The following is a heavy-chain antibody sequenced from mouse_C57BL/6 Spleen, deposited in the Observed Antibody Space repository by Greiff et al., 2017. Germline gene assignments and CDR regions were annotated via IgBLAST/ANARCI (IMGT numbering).Heavy chain of an antibody. V-gene: IGHV1-82*01. CDR2: IYTGDGDT. Sequence: QVQLQQSGPELVKPGASVKISCKASGYAFSSSWMNWVKQRPGKGLEWIGRIYTGDGDTNYNGKFKGKATLTADKSSSTAYMQLSSLTSEDSAVYFCARRITTVVANYFDYWGQGTTLTVSS. CDR3: ARRITTVVANYFDY. D-gene: IGHD1-1*01. CDR1: GYAFSSSW. J-gene: IGHJ2*01.